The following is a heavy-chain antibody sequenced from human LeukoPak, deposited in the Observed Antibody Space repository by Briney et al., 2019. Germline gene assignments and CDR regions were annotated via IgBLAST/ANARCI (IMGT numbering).Heavy chain of an antibody. CDR3: ASAAVAGGDYFDY. V-gene: IGHV1-46*01. D-gene: IGHD6-19*01. J-gene: IGHJ4*02. Sequence: ASVKVSCKASGYTFTSYYMHWVRQAPGQGLEWMGIINPSGGSTSYAQKFQGRVTMTRDTSTSTVYMDLSSLRSEDTAVYYCASAAVAGGDYFDYWGQGTLVTVSS. CDR1: GYTFTSYY. CDR2: INPSGGST.